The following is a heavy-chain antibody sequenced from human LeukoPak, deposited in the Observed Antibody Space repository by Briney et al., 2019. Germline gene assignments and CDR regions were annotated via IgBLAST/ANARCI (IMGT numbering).Heavy chain of an antibody. CDR2: IYYSGST. V-gene: IGHV4-59*01. CDR1: GGSISSYY. CDR3: ARSSGWYHYYGMDV. Sequence: SETLSLTCTVSGGSISSYYWSSIRQPPGKGLEWIGYIYYSGSTNYNPSLKSRVTISVDTSKNQFSLKLSSVTAADTAVYYCARSSGWYHYYGMDVWGQGTTVTVSS. D-gene: IGHD6-19*01. J-gene: IGHJ6*02.